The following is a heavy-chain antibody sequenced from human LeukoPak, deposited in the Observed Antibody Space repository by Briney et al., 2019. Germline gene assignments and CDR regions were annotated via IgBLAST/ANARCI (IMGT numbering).Heavy chain of an antibody. V-gene: IGHV3-23*01. D-gene: IGHD6-13*01. Sequence: GGSLRLSCAASGFTFSSYAMSWVRQAPGKGLEWVSAISGSGGSTYYADSVKGRFTISRDNSKNTLYLQMNSLRVEDTALYYCAKDRYSSSSTFTVNPFDYWGQGIPVTVSS. CDR1: GFTFSSYA. J-gene: IGHJ4*02. CDR3: AKDRYSSSSTFTVNPFDY. CDR2: ISGSGGST.